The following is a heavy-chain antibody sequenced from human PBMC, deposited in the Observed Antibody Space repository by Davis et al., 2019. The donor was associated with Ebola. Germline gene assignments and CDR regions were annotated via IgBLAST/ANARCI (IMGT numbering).Heavy chain of an antibody. CDR3: ARGTHYAHDY. CDR1: GITFSNAW. V-gene: IGHV3-74*01. D-gene: IGHD2-2*01. CDR2: TNSDGSIT. J-gene: IGHJ4*02. Sequence: GESLKISCVASGITFSNAWMHWVRQAPGKGLVWVSRTNSDGSITSYADSVKGRFTISRDNAKNTLYLQMNSLRDEDTAVYYCARGTHYAHDYWGQGTLVTVSS.